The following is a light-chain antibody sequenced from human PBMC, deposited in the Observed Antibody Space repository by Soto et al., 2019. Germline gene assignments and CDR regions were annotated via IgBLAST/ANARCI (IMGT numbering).Light chain of an antibody. Sequence: DIQLTQSPSTLSASVGDRLPLTCRASQSLNTRLAWYQQRPRKAPNILIYDASALESGVPARFRGGGSGTEFTLTINSLQPDDLSTYISQKYKSYSTLGRGTKVDIK. CDR2: DAS. CDR3: QKYKSYST. CDR1: QSLNTR. J-gene: IGKJ1*01. V-gene: IGKV1-5*01.